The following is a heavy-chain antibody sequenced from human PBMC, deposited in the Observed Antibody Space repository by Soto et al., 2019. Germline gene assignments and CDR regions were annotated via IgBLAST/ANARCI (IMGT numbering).Heavy chain of an antibody. D-gene: IGHD3-22*01. CDR1: GFTFDDYA. Sequence: GGSLRLSCAASGFTFDDYAMHWVRQAPGKGLEWVSGISWNSGSIGYADSVKGRFTISRDNAKNPLYLQMNSLRAEDTALYYCAKDMAKNYYDSSGYFDYWRQGTLVTVSS. V-gene: IGHV3-9*01. CDR2: ISWNSGSI. J-gene: IGHJ4*02. CDR3: AKDMAKNYYDSSGYFDY.